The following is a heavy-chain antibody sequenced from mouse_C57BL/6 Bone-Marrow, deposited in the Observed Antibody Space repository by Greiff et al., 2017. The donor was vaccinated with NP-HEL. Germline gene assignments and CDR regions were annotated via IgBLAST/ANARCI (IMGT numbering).Heavy chain of an antibody. CDR1: GYTFTNYW. J-gene: IGHJ1*03. CDR2: LYPGGGYT. D-gene: IGHD1-1*01. Sequence: VQLQQSGAELVRPGTSVKMSCKASGYTFTNYWIGWAKQRPGHGLEWIGDLYPGGGYTNYIEKFKGKATLTADKSSSTAYMQFSSLTSEDSAIYYCARGATVVATDWYFDVWGTGTTVTVSS. CDR3: ARGATVVATDWYFDV. V-gene: IGHV1-63*01.